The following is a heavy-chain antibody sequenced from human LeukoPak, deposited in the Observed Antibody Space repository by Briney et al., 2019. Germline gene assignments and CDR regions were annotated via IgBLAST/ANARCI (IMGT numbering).Heavy chain of an antibody. Sequence: APVKVSCKASGYTFTSYYMHWVRQAPGQGLEWMGIINPSGGSTSYAQKFQGRVTMTRDTSTSTVYMKLSSLRSEDTAVYYCARDAEIKSSYYYMDVWGKGTTVTVSS. V-gene: IGHV1-46*01. CDR3: ARDAEIKSSYYYMDV. CDR1: GYTFTSYY. J-gene: IGHJ6*03. CDR2: INPSGGST.